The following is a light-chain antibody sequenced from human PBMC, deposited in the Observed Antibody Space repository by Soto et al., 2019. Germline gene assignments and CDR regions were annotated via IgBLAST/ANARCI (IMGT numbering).Light chain of an antibody. CDR3: CSYAGSSTYV. Sequence: SVLTXPASVSGPPGQSITISCTGTSSDVGSYNLVSWYQQHPGKAPKLMIYEGSKRPSGVSNRFSGSKSGNTASLTISGLQAEDEADYYCCSYAGSSTYVFGTGTKVTVL. CDR2: EGS. CDR1: SSDVGSYNL. J-gene: IGLJ1*01. V-gene: IGLV2-23*01.